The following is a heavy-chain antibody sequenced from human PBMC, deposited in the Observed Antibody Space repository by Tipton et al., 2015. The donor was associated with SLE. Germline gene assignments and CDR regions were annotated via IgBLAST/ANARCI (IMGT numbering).Heavy chain of an antibody. V-gene: IGHV4-61*02. Sequence: TLSLTCTASGGSISSGSYYWSWIRQPAGKGLEWIGRIYTSGSTNYNPSLKSRVTISVDTSKNQFSLKLSSVTAADTAVYYCAREVRTYYDFWSGHGMDVWGQGTTVTVSS. CDR1: GGSISSGSYY. CDR3: AREVRTYYDFWSGHGMDV. J-gene: IGHJ6*02. CDR2: IYTSGST. D-gene: IGHD3-3*01.